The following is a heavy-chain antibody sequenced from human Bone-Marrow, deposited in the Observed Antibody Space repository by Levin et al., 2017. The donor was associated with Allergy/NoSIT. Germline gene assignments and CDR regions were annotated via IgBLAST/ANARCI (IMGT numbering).Heavy chain of an antibody. CDR3: ATIAARGVFYMDV. CDR2: VHYSGST. J-gene: IGHJ6*03. D-gene: IGHD6-6*01. Sequence: SQTLSLTCNVSGGSITSYYWNWIRQPPGKGLEWIGYVHYSGSTNSNPSLKSRVSISVEMYKNQFSLTLTSWTAADTAVYYCATIAARGVFYMDVWGNGTTVTVSS. V-gene: IGHV4-59*01. CDR1: GGSITSYY.